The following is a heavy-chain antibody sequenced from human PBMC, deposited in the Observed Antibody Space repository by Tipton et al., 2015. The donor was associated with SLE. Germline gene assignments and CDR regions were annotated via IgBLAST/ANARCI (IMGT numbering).Heavy chain of an antibody. Sequence: GSLRLSCAVSGGSISSSNWWSWVRQPPGKGLEWIGEINHSGSTNYNPSLKSRVTISGDTTKNQFSLKLNSVTAADTAVYYCARYGPEDYFAPGSYYSPYSWGQGTLVTVSS. J-gene: IGHJ4*02. CDR2: INHSGST. CDR3: ARYGPEDYFAPGSYYSPYS. D-gene: IGHD3-10*01. V-gene: IGHV4-4*02. CDR1: GGSISSSNW.